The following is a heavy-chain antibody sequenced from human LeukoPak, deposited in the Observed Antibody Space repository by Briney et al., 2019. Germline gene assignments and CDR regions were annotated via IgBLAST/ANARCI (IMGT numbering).Heavy chain of an antibody. D-gene: IGHD6-6*01. CDR3: TRDPVAYSGSDYYYYAMDV. Sequence: GGSLRLSCAASGFTFSDYYMSWVRQAPGRGLEWVGFIRSTPFGGTTEYAASVKGRFTISRDDSKSIAYLQMNSLKTEDTAVYYCTRDPVAYSGSDYYYYAMDVWGQGTTVTVSS. J-gene: IGHJ6*02. CDR1: GFTFSDYY. CDR2: IRSTPFGGTT. V-gene: IGHV3-49*04.